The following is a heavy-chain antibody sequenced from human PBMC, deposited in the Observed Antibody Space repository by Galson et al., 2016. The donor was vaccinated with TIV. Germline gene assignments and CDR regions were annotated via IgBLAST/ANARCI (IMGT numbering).Heavy chain of an antibody. D-gene: IGHD2-21*01. CDR1: GGTFSSYA. CDR3: ARSPHIAYGSFSDY. CDR2: IIPILGMT. Sequence: SVKVSCKASGGTFSSYALSWVRQAPGQGLEWMGRIIPILGMTNYAQRFQGRVTITADRSATTAYMELNSIRAEDTAVYYCARSPHIAYGSFSDYWGQGTLVTVSP. J-gene: IGHJ4*02. V-gene: IGHV1-69*04.